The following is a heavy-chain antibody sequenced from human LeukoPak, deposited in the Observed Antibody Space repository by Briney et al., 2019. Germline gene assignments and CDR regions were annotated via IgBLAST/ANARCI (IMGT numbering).Heavy chain of an antibody. J-gene: IGHJ6*03. Sequence: SETLSLTCTVSGGSISSYYWSWIRQPPGKGLEWIGEINHSGSTNYNPSLKSRVTISVDTSKNQFSLKLSSVTAADTAVYYCARLGQLWSYYYYYYYMDVWGKGTTVTVSS. CDR3: ARLGQLWSYYYYYYYMDV. CDR1: GGSISSYY. V-gene: IGHV4-34*01. D-gene: IGHD5-18*01. CDR2: INHSGST.